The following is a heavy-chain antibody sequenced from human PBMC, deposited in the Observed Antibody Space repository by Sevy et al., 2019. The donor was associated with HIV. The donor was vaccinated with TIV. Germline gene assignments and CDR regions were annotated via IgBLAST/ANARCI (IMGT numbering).Heavy chain of an antibody. CDR3: ARDLGXXXGXXXXX. Sequence: ASVKXSXKASGXXFTSYGISXVRQAXGQGXEWMXXISXXXXNTNYAQKLQGRVTMTTDTSTSTAYVELRSLRSDDTAIYYCARDLGXXXGXXXXXXGXXTLVTVSS. J-gene: IGHJ4*02. V-gene: IGHV1-18*01. CDR2: ISXXXXNT. D-gene: IGHD3-16*01. CDR1: GXXFTSYG.